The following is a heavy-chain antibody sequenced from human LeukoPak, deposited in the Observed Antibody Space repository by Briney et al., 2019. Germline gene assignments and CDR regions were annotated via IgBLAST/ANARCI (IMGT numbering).Heavy chain of an antibody. Sequence: GGSLRLSCAASGFTFSSYEMNWVRQAPGKGLEWVSYISSSGSTIYYADPVKGRFTISRDNAKNSLYLQMNSLRAEDTAVYYCARDYTMVRGVLDYWGQGTLVTVSS. CDR2: ISSSGSTI. V-gene: IGHV3-48*03. D-gene: IGHD3-10*01. CDR3: ARDYTMVRGVLDY. CDR1: GFTFSSYE. J-gene: IGHJ4*02.